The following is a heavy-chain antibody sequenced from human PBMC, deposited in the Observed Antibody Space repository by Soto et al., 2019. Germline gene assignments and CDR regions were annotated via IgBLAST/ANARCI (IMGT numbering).Heavy chain of an antibody. Sequence: PSETLSLTCAVYGGSFSGYYWSWIRQPPGKGLEWIGEINHSGSTNYNPSLKSRVTISVDTSKNQFSLKLSSVTAADTAVYYCAISYYDFWRNWFDPWGQGTLVTVSS. CDR2: INHSGST. CDR3: AISYYDFWRNWFDP. CDR1: GGSFSGYY. J-gene: IGHJ5*02. V-gene: IGHV4-34*01. D-gene: IGHD3-3*01.